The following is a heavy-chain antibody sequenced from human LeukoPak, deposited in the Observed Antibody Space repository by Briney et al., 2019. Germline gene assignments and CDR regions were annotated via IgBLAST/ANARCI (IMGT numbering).Heavy chain of an antibody. CDR1: GGSFSGCY. V-gene: IGHV4-34*01. D-gene: IGHD5-12*01. J-gene: IGHJ4*02. CDR3: AIGYSGFDGRGLDH. CDR2: VHHSGST. Sequence: PPETRSDTCGIYGGSFSGCYWSWIRQPPGKGLEWIGEVHHSGSTIYTPSLKSRVTISVDTSKNQFSLKLTSVTAADTAVYYCAIGYSGFDGRGLDHWGQGTLVTVSS.